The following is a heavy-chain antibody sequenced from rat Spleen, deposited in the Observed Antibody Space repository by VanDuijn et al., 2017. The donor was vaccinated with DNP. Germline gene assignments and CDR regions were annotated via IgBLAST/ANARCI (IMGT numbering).Heavy chain of an antibody. Sequence: EVQLQESGPGLVKPSQSLSLTCSVTAYSITTNYWGWIRKFPGNKMEWIGHISYSGSTGYNPSLKSRISITRDTSKNQYFLQLHSVTTEDTATYYCARWGDYFDYWGQGVMVTVSS. J-gene: IGHJ2*01. CDR3: ARWGDYFDY. CDR2: ISYSGST. V-gene: IGHV3-1*01. CDR1: AYSITTNY.